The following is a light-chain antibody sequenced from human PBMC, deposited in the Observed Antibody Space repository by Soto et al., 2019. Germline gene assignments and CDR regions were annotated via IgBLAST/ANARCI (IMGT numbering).Light chain of an antibody. Sequence: QSVLTQPPSVSGAPGQRVTISCSGSSSNIGAGYDVQWYRQFPGTPPQLIIYATRARPSGVPDRFSASKSGTSASLAITALQAEDEADYYCQSYDSSLIVSKVFGTGTKGTVL. CDR2: ATR. J-gene: IGLJ1*01. CDR1: SSNIGAGYD. V-gene: IGLV1-40*01. CDR3: QSYDSSLIVSKV.